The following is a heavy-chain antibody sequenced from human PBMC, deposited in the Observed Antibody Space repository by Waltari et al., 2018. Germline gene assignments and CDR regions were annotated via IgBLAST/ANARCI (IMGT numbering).Heavy chain of an antibody. CDR2: INDSGRT. V-gene: IGHV4-34*01. D-gene: IGHD3-3*01. Sequence: VSGGSLSGYHWTWIRQPPGKGLEWIGEINDSGRTTYNPSLESRVTVSIDTANNQFSLRVRSVTAADTAVYYCARVFGYYYYYMDVWGKGTTVTISS. J-gene: IGHJ6*03. CDR3: ARVFGYYYYYMDV. CDR1: GGSLSGYH.